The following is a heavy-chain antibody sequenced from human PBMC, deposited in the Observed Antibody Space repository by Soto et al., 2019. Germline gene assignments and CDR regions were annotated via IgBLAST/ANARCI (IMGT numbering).Heavy chain of an antibody. D-gene: IGHD6-19*01. Sequence: EVQLVESGGGLVQPGRSLRLSCAASGFTFDDYAMHWVRQAPGKGLEWVSGISWNSGSIGYADSVMGRFTISRDNGENSLYLQMNNRRTEDTALYCFENDVGPAVAGIDYWGQGTLVTVSS. CDR3: ENDVGPAVAGIDY. V-gene: IGHV3-9*01. J-gene: IGHJ4*02. CDR1: GFTFDDYA. CDR2: ISWNSGSI.